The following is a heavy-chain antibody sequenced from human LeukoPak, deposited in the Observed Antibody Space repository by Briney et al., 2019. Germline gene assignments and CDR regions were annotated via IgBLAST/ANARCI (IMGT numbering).Heavy chain of an antibody. CDR2: ISGSDDGT. D-gene: IGHD2-15*01. J-gene: IGHJ4*02. Sequence: GDSLRLSCAASGFTFSTYAMSWVRQIPGKGLEWVSAISGSDDGTYYADSVKGRFTISRDNSRNTLYLQMNTLRAEDTAVYFCAKSPVSSCRGSFCYPFDYWGQGNLVTVSS. CDR3: AKSPVSSCRGSFCYPFDY. V-gene: IGHV3-23*01. CDR1: GFTFSTYA.